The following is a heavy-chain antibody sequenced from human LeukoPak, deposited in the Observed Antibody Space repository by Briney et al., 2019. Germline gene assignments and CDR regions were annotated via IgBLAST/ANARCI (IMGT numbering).Heavy chain of an antibody. CDR1: GFTFSDYY. CDR3: ARDYHSMIVATRFDY. D-gene: IGHD3-22*01. V-gene: IGHV3-11*01. Sequence: GGSLRLSCAASGFTFSDYYMSWIRQAPGKGLEWVSYISSSGSTIYYADSVKGRFTISRDNAKNSLYLQMNSLRAEDMAVYYCARDYHSMIVATRFDYWGQGTLVTVSS. CDR2: ISSSGSTI. J-gene: IGHJ4*02.